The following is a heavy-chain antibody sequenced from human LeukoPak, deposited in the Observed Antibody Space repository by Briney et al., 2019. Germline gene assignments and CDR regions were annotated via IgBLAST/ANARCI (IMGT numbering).Heavy chain of an antibody. CDR3: ARQEEQPIAERDAFDI. CDR1: GGSVSDSSYY. J-gene: IGHJ3*02. Sequence: PSETLSLTCTVSGGSVSDSSYYWGWIRQPPGKGLEWIGEINHSGSTNYNPSLKSRVTISVDTSKNQFSLKLSSVTAADTAVYYCARQEEQPIAERDAFDIWGQGTMVTVSS. CDR2: INHSGST. D-gene: IGHD6-13*01. V-gene: IGHV4-39*01.